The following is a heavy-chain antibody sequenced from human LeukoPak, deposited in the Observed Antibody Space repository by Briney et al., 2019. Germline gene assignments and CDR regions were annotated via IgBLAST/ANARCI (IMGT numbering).Heavy chain of an antibody. CDR3: AKETYYYDSSGKPDY. Sequence: PGGSLRLSCATSGFTFSSYSMTWVRQAPGKGLEWVAFIRYDGSNKYYADSVKGRFTISRDNSKNTLYLQMNSLRAEDTAVYYCAKETYYYDSSGKPDYWGQGTLVTVSS. J-gene: IGHJ4*02. D-gene: IGHD3-22*01. CDR2: IRYDGSNK. CDR1: GFTFSSYS. V-gene: IGHV3-30*02.